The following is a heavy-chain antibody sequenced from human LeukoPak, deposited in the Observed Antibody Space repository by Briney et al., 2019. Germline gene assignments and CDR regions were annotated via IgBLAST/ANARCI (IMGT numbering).Heavy chain of an antibody. Sequence: SETLSLTCTVSGGSISSSSYYWGWIRQPPGKGLEWIGSIYYSGSTYYNPSLKSRVTISVDTSKNQFSLKLSSVTAADTAVYYCARVTSGYSYGHFDYWGQGTLVTVSS. D-gene: IGHD5-18*01. CDR1: GGSISSSSYY. V-gene: IGHV4-39*07. J-gene: IGHJ4*02. CDR2: IYYSGST. CDR3: ARVTSGYSYGHFDY.